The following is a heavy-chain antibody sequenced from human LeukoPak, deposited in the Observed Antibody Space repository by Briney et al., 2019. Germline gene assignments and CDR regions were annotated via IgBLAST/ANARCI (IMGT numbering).Heavy chain of an antibody. CDR3: VKGSSGWSLDY. CDR2: ISSNGGST. Sequence: GGSLRLSCSASGFTFSSYAMHWVRQAPGKGLEYVSAISSNGGSTYYADSVKGRFTISRDNSKNTPYLQMSSLRAEDTAVYYCVKGSSGWSLDYWGQGTLVTVSS. D-gene: IGHD6-19*01. CDR1: GFTFSSYA. J-gene: IGHJ4*02. V-gene: IGHV3-64D*06.